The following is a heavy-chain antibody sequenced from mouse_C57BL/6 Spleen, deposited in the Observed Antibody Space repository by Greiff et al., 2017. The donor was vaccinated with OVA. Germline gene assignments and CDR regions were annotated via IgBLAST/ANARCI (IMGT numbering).Heavy chain of an antibody. CDR3: TRRVYPSAWFAY. Sequence: QVQLKQSGAELVRPGASVTLSCKASGYTFTDYEMHWVKQTPVHGLEWIGAIDPETGGTAYNQKFKGKAILTADKSSSTAYMELRSLTSEDSAVYYCTRRVYPSAWFAYWGQGTLVTVSA. V-gene: IGHV1-15*01. CDR2: IDPETGGT. CDR1: GYTFTDYE. J-gene: IGHJ3*01.